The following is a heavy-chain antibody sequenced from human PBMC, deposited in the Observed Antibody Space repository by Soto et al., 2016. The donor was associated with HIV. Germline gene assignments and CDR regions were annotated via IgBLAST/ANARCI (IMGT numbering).Heavy chain of an antibody. D-gene: IGHD6-19*01. CDR3: ARVRYSSGRGWFDP. J-gene: IGHJ5*02. V-gene: IGHV1-8*03. CDR2: MNPNSGNT. CDR1: GYTFITYD. Sequence: QVQLVQSGAEVKKPGASVKVSCKASGYTFITYDINWVRQATGQGLEWMGWMNPNSGNTGYAQKFQGRVTITRNTSISTAYMELSSLRSEDTAVYYCARVRYSSGRGWFDPWGQGTLVTVSS.